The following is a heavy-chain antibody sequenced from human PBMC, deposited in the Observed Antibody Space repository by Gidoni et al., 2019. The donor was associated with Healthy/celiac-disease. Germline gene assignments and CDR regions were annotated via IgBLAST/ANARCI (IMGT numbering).Heavy chain of an antibody. Sequence: QVQLVQSGAEVKKPGSSVKVSCMASGGTFSSYAISWVRQAPGQGLEWMGGITPIFGTANYAQKFQGRGTITADESTSTAYMELSSLRSEDTAVYYCAREIVVPAARGGWFDPWGQGTLVTVSS. CDR3: AREIVVPAARGGWFDP. CDR2: ITPIFGTA. V-gene: IGHV1-69*01. CDR1: GGTFSSYA. J-gene: IGHJ5*02. D-gene: IGHD2-2*01.